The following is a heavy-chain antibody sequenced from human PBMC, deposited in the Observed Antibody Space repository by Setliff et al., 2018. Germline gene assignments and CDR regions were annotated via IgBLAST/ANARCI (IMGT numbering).Heavy chain of an antibody. J-gene: IGHJ4*02. D-gene: IGHD1-26*01. CDR2: VYSSGST. CDR1: GDSIMSPTYT. CDR3: ARQGRELRGYYFDY. V-gene: IGHV4-39*01. Sequence: SETLSLTCTVSGDSIMSPTYTWTWIRQLPGKGLEWIASVYSSGSTYYNPSLKSRVTISVDTSKNQFSLKLSSVTAADTAVYYCARQGRELRGYYFDYWGQGTLVTVSS.